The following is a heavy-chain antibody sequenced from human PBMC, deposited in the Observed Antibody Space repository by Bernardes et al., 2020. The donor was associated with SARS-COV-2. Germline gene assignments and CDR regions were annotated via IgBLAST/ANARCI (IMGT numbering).Heavy chain of an antibody. CDR2: IDVDGGGT. CDR3: AAGPNWFDH. Sequence: SAKVSCKASGITFTSSAVQWVRQARGQRLGWIGWIDVDGGGTHCAQKFQERVTITWDMSTRAGYMDLSSLRSEDTAVYYCAAGPNWFDHWGQGTLVTVSS. CDR1: GITFTSSA. J-gene: IGHJ5*02. V-gene: IGHV1-58*01.